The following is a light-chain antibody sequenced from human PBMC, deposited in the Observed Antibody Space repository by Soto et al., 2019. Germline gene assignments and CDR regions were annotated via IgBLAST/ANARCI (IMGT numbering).Light chain of an antibody. Sequence: IVMTQSPATLSGSPGERATLSCRASQSISNNLAWYQQKPGQAPRLLIYRASTRATGIPVRFSGSGSGTDFTLTISSLQSEDFAVYYCQHYHNWPPWTFGQGTKVEIK. J-gene: IGKJ1*01. CDR2: RAS. V-gene: IGKV3-15*01. CDR1: QSISNN. CDR3: QHYHNWPPWT.